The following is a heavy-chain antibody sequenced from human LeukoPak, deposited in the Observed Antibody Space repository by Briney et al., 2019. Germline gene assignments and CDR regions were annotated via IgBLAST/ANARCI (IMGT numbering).Heavy chain of an antibody. Sequence: GGSLRLSCEASGFTFSSYGMHWVRQAPGKGLEWVAVIWYDGSHKYYADSVKGRFTISRDNYKNTLYLQMNSLRAEDTAVYYCARESYGGEGPFDIWGQGTMVTVSS. V-gene: IGHV3-33*08. D-gene: IGHD4-23*01. CDR3: ARESYGGEGPFDI. CDR1: GFTFSSYG. CDR2: IWYDGSHK. J-gene: IGHJ3*02.